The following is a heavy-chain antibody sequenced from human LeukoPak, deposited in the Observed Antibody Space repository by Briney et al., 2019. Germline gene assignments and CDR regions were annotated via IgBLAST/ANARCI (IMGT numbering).Heavy chain of an antibody. V-gene: IGHV3-23*01. CDR3: AKDRSFYGAPWYFDL. CDR2: ITGSTGDL. D-gene: IGHD4-17*01. CDR1: GFTFNNYA. J-gene: IGHJ2*01. Sequence: GGSLRLSCAASGFTFNNYAMSWVRQAPGKGLEWVSAITGSTGDLYYRDSVRGRFTISRDNSKNTLYLQMNSLRAEDTAIYYCAKDRSFYGAPWYFDLWGRGTLVTVSP.